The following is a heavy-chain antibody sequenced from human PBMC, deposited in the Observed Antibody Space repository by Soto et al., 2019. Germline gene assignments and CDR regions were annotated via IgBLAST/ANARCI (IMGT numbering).Heavy chain of an antibody. D-gene: IGHD2-15*01. CDR1: GGSISSYY. CDR2: IYTSGST. V-gene: IGHV4-4*07. J-gene: IGHJ6*02. CDR3: AREGDVVVVAATGPYYYYYGMDV. Sequence: PSETLSLTCTVSGGSISSYYWSWIRQPAGKGLEWIGRIYTSGSTNYNPSLKSRVTMSVDTSKNQFSLKLSSVTAADTAVYYCAREGDVVVVAATGPYYYYYGMDVWGQGTTVTAP.